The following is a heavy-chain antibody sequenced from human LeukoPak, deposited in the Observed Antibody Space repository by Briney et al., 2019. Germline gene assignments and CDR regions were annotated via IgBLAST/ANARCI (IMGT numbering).Heavy chain of an antibody. CDR3: ASMVGATTPPVDY. Sequence: APVKVSCKASGYTFTGYYMHWVRQAPGQGLEWMGWINPNSGGTNYAQKFQGRVTMTRDTSISTAYMELSRLRSDDTAVYYCASMVGATTPPVDYWGQGTLVTVSS. J-gene: IGHJ4*02. CDR2: INPNSGGT. CDR1: GYTFTGYY. D-gene: IGHD1-26*01. V-gene: IGHV1-2*02.